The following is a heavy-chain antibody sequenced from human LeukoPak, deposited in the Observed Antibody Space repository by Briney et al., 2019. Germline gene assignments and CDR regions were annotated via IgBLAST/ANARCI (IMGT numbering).Heavy chain of an antibody. Sequence: ASVKVSCKASGGTFSSYAISWVRQAPGQGLEWMGGIIPIFGTANYAQKFQGRVTITADESTSTAYMELSSLRPEDTAVYYCARTGERGYSYGNDYWGQGTLVTVSS. CDR1: GGTFSSYA. D-gene: IGHD5-18*01. J-gene: IGHJ4*02. CDR3: ARTGERGYSYGNDY. CDR2: IIPIFGTA. V-gene: IGHV1-69*01.